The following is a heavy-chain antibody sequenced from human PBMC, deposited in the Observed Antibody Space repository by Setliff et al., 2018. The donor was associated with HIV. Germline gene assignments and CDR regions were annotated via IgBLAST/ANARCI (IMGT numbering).Heavy chain of an antibody. D-gene: IGHD6-13*01. J-gene: IGHJ3*02. V-gene: IGHV4-30-4*01. CDR3: ARADSSSWFFATFDI. Sequence: KPSETLSLTCTVSGDSINSGDYYWSWIRQPPGKGLEWIGYIYHSGSTHYNPSLNSRVAFSVDTSKNQFSLKLYSVTVADTASYYCARADSSSWFFATFDIWGQGTMVTVSS. CDR1: GDSINSGDYY. CDR2: IYHSGST.